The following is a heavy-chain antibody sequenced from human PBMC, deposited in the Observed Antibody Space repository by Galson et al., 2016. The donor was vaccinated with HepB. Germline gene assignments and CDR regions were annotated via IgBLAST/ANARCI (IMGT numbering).Heavy chain of an antibody. J-gene: IGHJ6*02. D-gene: IGHD5-18*01. CDR2: IDTAGGT. CDR3: VREILLVVGYYGMDV. CDR1: GFTFSSYD. Sequence: SLRLSCAASGFTFSSYDMHWVRQATGKGLECVSGIDTAGGTSYLGSVKGRFTMSRENAKNSLYLQMNSLRVGDTAVYYCVREILLVVGYYGMDVWGQGTTVTVSS. V-gene: IGHV3-13*01.